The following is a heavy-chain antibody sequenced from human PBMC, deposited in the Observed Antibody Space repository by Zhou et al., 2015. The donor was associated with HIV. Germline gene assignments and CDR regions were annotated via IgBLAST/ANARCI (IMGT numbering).Heavy chain of an antibody. CDR3: ARVLTPSSHPYYYDSSGNWFDP. V-gene: IGHV1-69*06. CDR1: GGTFSSYA. J-gene: IGHJ5*02. Sequence: QVQLVQSGAEVKKPGSSVKVSCKASGGTFSSYAISWVRQAPGQGLEWMGGIIPIFGTANYAQKFQGRVTITADKSTSTAYMELSSLRSEDTAVYYCARVLTPSSHPYYYDSSGNWFDPSGPGNPGHRLL. D-gene: IGHD3-22*01. CDR2: IIPIFGTA.